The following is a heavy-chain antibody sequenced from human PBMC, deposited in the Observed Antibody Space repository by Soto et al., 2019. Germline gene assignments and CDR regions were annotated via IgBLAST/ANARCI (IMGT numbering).Heavy chain of an antibody. D-gene: IGHD6-6*01. Sequence: ASVKVSCKASGYTFTSYGISWVRQAPGQGLEWMGWISAYNGNTNYAQKLQGRVTMTTDTSTSTAYMELRSLRSDDTAVYYCAREVAARPYYYFDYWGQGTLVTVSS. CDR3: AREVAARPYYYFDY. J-gene: IGHJ4*02. CDR1: GYTFTSYG. V-gene: IGHV1-18*01. CDR2: ISAYNGNT.